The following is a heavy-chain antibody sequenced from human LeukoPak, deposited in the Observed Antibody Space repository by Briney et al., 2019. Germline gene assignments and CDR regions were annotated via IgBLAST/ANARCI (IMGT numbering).Heavy chain of an antibody. CDR2: ISISNTI. J-gene: IGHJ4*02. V-gene: IGHV3-48*01. D-gene: IGHD6-19*01. CDR1: GFTFSGYS. Sequence: GGSLRLSCAASGFTFSGYSMNWVRQAPGKGLEWVSYISISNTIYYADSVKGRFTISRDNAKNSLYPQMDSLRAEDTAVYYCATAGGHWGQGTLVTVSS. CDR3: ATAGGH.